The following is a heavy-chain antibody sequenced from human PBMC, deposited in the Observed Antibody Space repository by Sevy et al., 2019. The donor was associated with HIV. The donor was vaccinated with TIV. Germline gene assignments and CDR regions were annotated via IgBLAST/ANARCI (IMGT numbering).Heavy chain of an antibody. V-gene: IGHV4-61*01. Sequence: SQTFSLTCTVSGDSVSGGNYYWSWIRQPPGKGLEWIGYIYYSGSTNYNPSLKSRVTISIDTSKNQFSLRLTSVTAADTAVYYCARGLFDYWGQGTLVTVSS. CDR2: IYYSGST. J-gene: IGHJ4*02. CDR1: GDSVSGGNYY. CDR3: ARGLFDY.